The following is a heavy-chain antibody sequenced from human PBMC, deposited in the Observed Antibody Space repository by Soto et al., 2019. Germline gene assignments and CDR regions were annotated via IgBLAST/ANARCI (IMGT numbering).Heavy chain of an antibody. J-gene: IGHJ3*02. V-gene: IGHV3-30-3*01. CDR1: GFTFSTYA. D-gene: IGHD2-2*01. Sequence: PGGSLRLSCAASGFTFSTYAIHWVRQAPGKGLEWVSVMSYDGTKKYYTDPVKGRFTISRDNSKNTLYLQMNSLRTEDTAVYYCARGDTSSSDAFDIWGQGTMVTVSS. CDR3: ARGDTSSSDAFDI. CDR2: MSYDGTKK.